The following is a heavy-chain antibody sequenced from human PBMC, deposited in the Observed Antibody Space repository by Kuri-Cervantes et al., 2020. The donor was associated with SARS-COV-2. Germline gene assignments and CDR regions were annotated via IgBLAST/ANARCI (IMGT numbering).Heavy chain of an antibody. V-gene: IGHV4-39*01. CDR3: VGWNWSTYYAFDY. J-gene: IGHJ4*02. CDR1: GGSISSSSYY. CDR2: IYYSGST. D-gene: IGHD3-3*01. Sequence: SETLSLTCTVSGGSISSSSYYWGWIRQPPGKGLEWIGSIYYSGSTYYNPSLKSRVTISVDTSKNQFSLKLSSVTAADTAAHYCVGWNWSTYYAFDYWGQGTLVTVSS.